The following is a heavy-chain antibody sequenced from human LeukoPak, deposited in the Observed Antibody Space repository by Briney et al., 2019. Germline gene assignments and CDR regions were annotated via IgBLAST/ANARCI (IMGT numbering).Heavy chain of an antibody. J-gene: IGHJ4*02. D-gene: IGHD3-16*01. V-gene: IGHV4-61*02. CDR2: IYNSGST. CDR3: ARGRDDDVWGSYPTCFDF. Sequence: PSETLSLTCTVSGGSISSGTYYWTWTRQPAGKGLEWIGRIYNSGSTSYNPSLKSRVTLSMDTSRNQFSLKLSSVTAADTAVYYCARGRDDDVWGSYPTCFDFWGQGTLVTVSS. CDR1: GGSISSGTYY.